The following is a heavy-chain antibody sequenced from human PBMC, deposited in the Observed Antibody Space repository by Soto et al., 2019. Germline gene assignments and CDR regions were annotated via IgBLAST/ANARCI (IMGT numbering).Heavy chain of an antibody. Sequence: GGSLRLSCAASRFTFRNYGMSWVRQGPGKGLEWVSGISPTGEQRFYVDSVKGRFFISRDNSQNTLSLEMSNLRADDTAVYYCAKRYGSGSYRDFNSYYGMDVWGQGTSVTVSS. J-gene: IGHJ6*02. CDR2: ISPTGEQR. D-gene: IGHD3-10*01. V-gene: IGHV3-23*01. CDR1: RFTFRNYG. CDR3: AKRYGSGSYRDFNSYYGMDV.